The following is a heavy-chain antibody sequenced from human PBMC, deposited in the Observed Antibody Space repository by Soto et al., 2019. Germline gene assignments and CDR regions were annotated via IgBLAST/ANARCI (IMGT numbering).Heavy chain of an antibody. CDR1: GGSISSYR. J-gene: IGHJ4*01. D-gene: IGHD2-2*01. V-gene: IGHV4-59*01. CDR2: IIHCGNA. CDR3: ARAHAPTLPFDY. Sequence: SETLSLTCTVSGGSISSYRWSWIRQPAGKGLEWIGRIIHCGNANYNPSLTSRVTISVDTFKNQFSLSLDSVTAADTAVYFCARAHAPTLPFDYWGQGTLVTVSS.